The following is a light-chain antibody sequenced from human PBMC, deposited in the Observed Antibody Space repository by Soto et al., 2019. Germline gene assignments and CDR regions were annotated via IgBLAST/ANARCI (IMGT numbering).Light chain of an antibody. V-gene: IGKV3-11*01. CDR1: QSVGSF. CDR2: DTS. Sequence: IVLTQSPVTLSLSPGASATLSCRASQSVGSFLAWYQQKPGQAPRLLIYDTSNRATGIPARFSGGGSGTDFTLTISSLEPEDFAVYYCQQRSKWPQTFGGGTKVEIK. CDR3: QQRSKWPQT. J-gene: IGKJ4*01.